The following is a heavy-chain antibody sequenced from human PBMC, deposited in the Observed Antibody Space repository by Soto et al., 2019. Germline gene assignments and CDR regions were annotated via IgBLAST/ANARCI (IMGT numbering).Heavy chain of an antibody. Sequence: QVHLVQSGAEVKKPGASVKVSCKASGYTCTSYGITWVRHAPGQGLEWMGWISAHKGNTDYAQKLQGRVIVTRDTSTSTAYMELRSLRSDDTAVYYCARGRYGDYWGQGALVTVSS. CDR3: ARGRYGDY. CDR2: ISAHKGNT. J-gene: IGHJ4*02. CDR1: GYTCTSYG. V-gene: IGHV1-18*01. D-gene: IGHD1-1*01.